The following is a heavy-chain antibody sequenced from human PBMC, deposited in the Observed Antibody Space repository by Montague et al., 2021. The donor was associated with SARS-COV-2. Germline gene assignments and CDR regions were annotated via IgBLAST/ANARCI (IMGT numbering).Heavy chain of an antibody. D-gene: IGHD2-21*02. CDR1: GGAINSGDYY. CDR3: AREVLHVDVLTYIPKYLYYGFDV. V-gene: IGHV4-30-4*08. J-gene: IGHJ6*02. CDR2: IYSTGDT. Sequence: TLSLTCTVSGGAINSGDYYWICLRQPPGQDLEWIGNIYSTGDTSYSPSLKGRVGISLDTSKNQVSLNLRSVAAADTAVYYCAREVLHVDVLTYIPKYLYYGFDVWGQGTTVIVSS.